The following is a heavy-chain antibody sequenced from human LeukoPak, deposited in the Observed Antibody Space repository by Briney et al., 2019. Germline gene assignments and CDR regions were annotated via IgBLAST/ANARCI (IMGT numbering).Heavy chain of an antibody. CDR2: IKQDGSEK. D-gene: IGHD5-24*01. CDR1: GFTFSSYW. CDR3: ARVGLKMATVHWRL. V-gene: IGHV3-7*01. J-gene: IGHJ4*02. Sequence: LTGGSLRLSCAASGFTFSSYWMSWVRQAPGKGLEWVANIKQDGSEKYYVDSVKGRFTISRDNAKNSLYLQMNSLRAEDTAVYYCARVGLKMATVHWRLWGQGTLVTVSS.